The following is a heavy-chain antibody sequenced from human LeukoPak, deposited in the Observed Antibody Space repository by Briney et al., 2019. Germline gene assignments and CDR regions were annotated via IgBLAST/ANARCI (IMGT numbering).Heavy chain of an antibody. CDR1: GFTFSSYS. J-gene: IGHJ6*02. CDR3: AREYLSSGWYFYYYGMDV. V-gene: IGHV3-21*01. D-gene: IGHD6-19*01. CDR2: ISGSSSYI. Sequence: PGESLRLSCAASGFTFSSYSMNWVRQAPGKGLEWVSSISGSSSYINYADSVKGRFTISRDNAQNSLFLQLNSLRAEDTAVYYCAREYLSSGWYFYYYGMDVWGQGTTVTVSS.